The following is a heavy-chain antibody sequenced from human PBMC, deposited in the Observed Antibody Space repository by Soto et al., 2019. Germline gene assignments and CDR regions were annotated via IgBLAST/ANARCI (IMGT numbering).Heavy chain of an antibody. CDR2: IYYSGST. CDR3: AREVRGYSGYLTD. J-gene: IGHJ4*02. V-gene: IGHV4-30-4*01. Sequence: TSETLSLTCTVSGGSISSGDYYWSWIRQPPGKGLEWIGYIYYSGSTYYNPSLKSRITILVDTSKNQFSLKLSSVTAADTAVYYCAREVRGYSGYLTDWGQGTLVTVSS. CDR1: GGSISSGDYY. D-gene: IGHD5-12*01.